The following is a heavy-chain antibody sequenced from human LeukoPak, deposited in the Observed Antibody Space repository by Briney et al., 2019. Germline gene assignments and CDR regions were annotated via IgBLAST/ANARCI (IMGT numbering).Heavy chain of an antibody. J-gene: IGHJ5*02. D-gene: IGHD2-8*01. CDR1: GGSISSYY. CDR3: ARSTGIYCTNGVCYLGNWFDP. Sequence: KTSDTLSLICTVSGGSISSYYWRWIRQPAGKGLEWIGRIYTSGSTNYNPSLKSRVTMSVDTSKNQFSLKLSSVTAADTAVYYCARSTGIYCTNGVCYLGNWFDPWGQGTLVTVSS. CDR2: IYTSGST. V-gene: IGHV4-4*07.